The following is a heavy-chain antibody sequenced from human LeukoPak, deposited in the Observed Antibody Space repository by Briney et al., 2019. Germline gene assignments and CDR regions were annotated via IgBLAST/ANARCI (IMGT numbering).Heavy chain of an antibody. Sequence: GGSLSLSCAPSRFTLSSYAMSWVRQAAGQELKWVSAISGSGGSTYYADSVKGRFTISRDNSKNTLYLQMNSLRAEDTAVYYCAKGGYYDILSGGYYGMGVWGQGATVTV. CDR1: RFTLSSYA. CDR2: ISGSGGST. J-gene: IGHJ6*02. CDR3: AKGGYYDILSGGYYGMGV. V-gene: IGHV3-23*01. D-gene: IGHD3-9*01.